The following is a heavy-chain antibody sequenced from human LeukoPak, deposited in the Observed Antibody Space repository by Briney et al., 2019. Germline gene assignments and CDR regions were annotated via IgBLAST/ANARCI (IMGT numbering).Heavy chain of an antibody. Sequence: GGSLRLSCAASGFTFSHVWMSWVRQAPRKGREWVGRIKSKTDGGTTDYAGFVKGRFTISRDDSKNTLYLQMNSLNIEDTAVYYCTTVTLTTIGWNNWGQGTLVTVSS. J-gene: IGHJ4*02. CDR3: TTVTLTTIGWNN. V-gene: IGHV3-15*01. CDR1: GFTFSHVW. CDR2: IKSKTDGGTT. D-gene: IGHD1/OR15-1a*01.